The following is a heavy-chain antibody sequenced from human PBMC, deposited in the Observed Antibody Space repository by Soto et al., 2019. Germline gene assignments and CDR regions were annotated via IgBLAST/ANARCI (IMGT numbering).Heavy chain of an antibody. J-gene: IGHJ6*02. Sequence: EVQLVESGGGLVKPGGSLRLSCAASGFTFSSYSMNWVRQAPGKGLEWVSSISSSSSYIYYADSVKGRFTISRDNAKHSLYLQMNSLRAEDTAVYYCARVGEQWLVYYYYGMDVWGQGTTVTVSS. V-gene: IGHV3-21*01. CDR2: ISSSSSYI. CDR3: ARVGEQWLVYYYYGMDV. CDR1: GFTFSSYS. D-gene: IGHD6-19*01.